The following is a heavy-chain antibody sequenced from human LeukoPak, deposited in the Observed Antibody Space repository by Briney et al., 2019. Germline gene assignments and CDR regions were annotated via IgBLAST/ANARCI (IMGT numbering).Heavy chain of an antibody. D-gene: IGHD2-21*01. J-gene: IGHJ4*02. CDR2: IFYTGDS. Sequence: SETLSLTCTVSGVSSSSSYWSWIRQPPGKGLEWIGYIFYTGDSNHNPSLKSRVSISLDTSKNQISLKLSSVTAADTAVYYCARHRFASPLDSWGQGALVTVSS. CDR3: ARHRFASPLDS. CDR1: GVSSSSSY. V-gene: IGHV4-59*08.